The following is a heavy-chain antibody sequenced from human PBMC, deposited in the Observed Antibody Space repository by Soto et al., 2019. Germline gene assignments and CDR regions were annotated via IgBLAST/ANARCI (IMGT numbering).Heavy chain of an antibody. V-gene: IGHV1-8*01. Sequence: QVQLVQSGAEVKKPGASVKVSCKASGYTFTSYDINWVRQATGQGLEWMGWMNANSGNTGYAQKFQGRVTMPRDTSISTAYMELSSLTSDDTAVYYCARRTIAYWYFDLWGRGTLVTVSS. CDR2: MNANSGNT. J-gene: IGHJ2*01. CDR3: ARRTIAYWYFDL. D-gene: IGHD1-1*01. CDR1: GYTFTSYD.